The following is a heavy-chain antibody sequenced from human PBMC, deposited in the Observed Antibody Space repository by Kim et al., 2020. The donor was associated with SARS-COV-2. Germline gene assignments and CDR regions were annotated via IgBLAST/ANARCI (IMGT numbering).Heavy chain of an antibody. CDR1: GGPITEYY. CDR3: ASSRDDYNYGMDV. V-gene: IGHV4-59*13. Sequence: SETLSLTCSVFGGPITEYYWTWIRQPLGKGLEWIGYMFYGGATKYNPSLKSRVALSVDTSKNQFSLRLGSVTAADTAMYYCASSRDDYNYGMDVWGHGT. J-gene: IGHJ6*02. CDR2: MFYGGAT.